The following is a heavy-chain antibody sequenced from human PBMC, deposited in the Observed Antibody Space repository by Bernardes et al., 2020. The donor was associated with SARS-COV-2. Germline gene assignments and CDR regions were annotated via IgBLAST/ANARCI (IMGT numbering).Heavy chain of an antibody. J-gene: IGHJ4*02. CDR2: INSDGSST. CDR3: ARVIRSSPNVDY. Sequence: GGSLRLSCAASGFTFSSYWMHWVRQAPGKGLVWVSRINSDGSSTSYADSVKDRFTISRDNAKNTLYLQMNSLRAEDTAVYYCARVIRSSPNVDYWGQGTLVTVSS. D-gene: IGHD6-6*01. CDR1: GFTFSSYW. V-gene: IGHV3-74*01.